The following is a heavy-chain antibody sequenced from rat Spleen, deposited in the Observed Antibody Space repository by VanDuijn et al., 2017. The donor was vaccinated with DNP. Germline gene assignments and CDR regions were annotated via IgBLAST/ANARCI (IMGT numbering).Heavy chain of an antibody. CDR2: INTDGGST. J-gene: IGHJ2*01. CDR1: GFTFSSYW. CDR3: TTRGTTGTSDY. V-gene: IGHV5-58*01. D-gene: IGHD1-11*01. Sequence: EVQLVETGGGLVQPGRSLKLSCVASGFTFSSYWMYWIRQAPGKGLEWVASINTDGGSTYYPDSVKGRFTISRDNVESTLYLQMASLRSEDTATYYCTTRGTTGTSDYWGQGVMVTVSS.